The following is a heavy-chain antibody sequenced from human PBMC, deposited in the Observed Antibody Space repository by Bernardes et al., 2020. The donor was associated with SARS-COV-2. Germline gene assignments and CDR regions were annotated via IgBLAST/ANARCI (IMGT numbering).Heavy chain of an antibody. CDR1: GYTFTSYA. D-gene: IGHD1-1*01. CDR3: ARGLKLRRPNDAFDI. J-gene: IGHJ3*02. V-gene: IGHV7-4-1*02. CDR2: INTNTGNP. Sequence: ASMKVSCKASGYTFTSYAMNWVRQAPGQGLEWMGWINTNTGNPTYAQGFTGRFVFSLDTSVSTAYLQISSLKAEDTAVYYCARGLKLRRPNDAFDIWGQGTMVTVSS.